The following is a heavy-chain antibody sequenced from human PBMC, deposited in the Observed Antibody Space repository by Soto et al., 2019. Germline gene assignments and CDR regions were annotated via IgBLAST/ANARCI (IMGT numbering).Heavy chain of an antibody. J-gene: IGHJ4*02. D-gene: IGHD5-12*01. CDR3: ARGGGYRGYDLAAIDY. CDR2: IWYDGSNK. Sequence: QVQLVESGGGVVQPGRSLRLSCAASGFTFSSYGMHWVRQAPGKGLEWVAVIWYDGSNKYYADSVKGRFTISRDNAKNSLDLQMNSLSAEDTAVYYCARGGGYRGYDLAAIDYWGQGALFTVSS. CDR1: GFTFSSYG. V-gene: IGHV3-33*01.